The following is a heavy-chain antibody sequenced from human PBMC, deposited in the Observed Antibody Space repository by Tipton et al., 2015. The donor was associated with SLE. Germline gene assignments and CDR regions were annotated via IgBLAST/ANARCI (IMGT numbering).Heavy chain of an antibody. CDR3: ARTVGYCSSTRCSSYYFDY. J-gene: IGHJ4*02. CDR1: GGSISSYY. CDR2: IYYSGRS. Sequence: TLSLTCTVSGGSISSYYWSWIRQPPGKGLEWIGYIYYSGRSNYNPSLKSRVTISVDTSKNQFSLNLNSVTAADTAVYYCARTVGYCSSTRCSSYYFDYWGRGTPVTVSS. V-gene: IGHV4-59*01. D-gene: IGHD2-2*01.